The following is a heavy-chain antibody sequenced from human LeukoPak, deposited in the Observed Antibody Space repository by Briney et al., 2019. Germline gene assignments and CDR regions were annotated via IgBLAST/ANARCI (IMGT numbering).Heavy chain of an antibody. CDR2: INPNSGGT. CDR3: ARVRVPYSSGWSIFVY. D-gene: IGHD6-19*01. CDR1: GYTFTGYY. Sequence: ASVKVSCKASGYTFTGYYMHWVRQAPGQGLEWRGWINPNSGGTNYAQKFQGRVTMTSDTSISTAYMELSRLRSDDTAVYDCARVRVPYSSGWSIFVYWGQGTLVTVSS. V-gene: IGHV1-2*02. J-gene: IGHJ4*02.